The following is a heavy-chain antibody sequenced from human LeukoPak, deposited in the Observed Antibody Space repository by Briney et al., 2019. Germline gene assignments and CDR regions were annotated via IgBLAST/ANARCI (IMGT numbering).Heavy chain of an antibody. CDR3: ARIGAAAAKGEFDH. D-gene: IGHD6-13*01. J-gene: IGHJ4*02. CDR2: IIFTGDYK. CDR1: GFTFSTDN. Sequence: GGSLRLSCAASGFTFSTDNMAWVRQAPGKGLEWGASIIFTGDYKHSADSGKGRFSISRDGADHSLYLQMSSPRAGDTAVYFCARIGAAAAKGEFDHWGQGTLVTVSS. V-gene: IGHV3-21*01.